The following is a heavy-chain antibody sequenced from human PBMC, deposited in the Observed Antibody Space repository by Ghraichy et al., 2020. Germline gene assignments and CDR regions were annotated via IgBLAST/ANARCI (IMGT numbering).Heavy chain of an antibody. CDR2: INHSGST. V-gene: IGHV4-34*01. J-gene: IGHJ3*02. Sequence: SETLSLTCAVYGGSFSGYYWSWIRQPPGKGLEWIGEINHSGSTNYNPSLKSRVTISVDTSKNQFSLKLSSVTAADTAVYYCAKAAYAFDIWGQGTMVTVSS. CDR3: AKAAYAFDI. CDR1: GGSFSGYY.